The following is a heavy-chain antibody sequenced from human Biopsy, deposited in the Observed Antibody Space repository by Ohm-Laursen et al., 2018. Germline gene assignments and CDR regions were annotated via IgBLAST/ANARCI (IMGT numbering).Heavy chain of an antibody. CDR3: ARAKLEPVYYYYGMDV. Sequence: ASVKVSCKISGYTLTALSMHWVRQAPGRGLEWVGGFAPENGKTIYAQKFQGRITMTEDTSTDTAYMELSSLRSEDTAVYYCARAKLEPVYYYYGMDVWGQGTTVTVSS. CDR2: FAPENGKT. J-gene: IGHJ6*02. V-gene: IGHV1-24*01. D-gene: IGHD1-1*01. CDR1: GYTLTALS.